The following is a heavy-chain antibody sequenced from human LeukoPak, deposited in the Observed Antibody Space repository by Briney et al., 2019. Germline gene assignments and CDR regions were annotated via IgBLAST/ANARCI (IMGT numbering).Heavy chain of an antibody. D-gene: IGHD6-13*01. V-gene: IGHV4-28*01. J-gene: IGHJ4*02. Sequence: SDTLSLTCAVSGYSISSSNWWGWIRQPPGKGLEWIGYIYYSGSTYDNPSLKSRVTMSVDTSKNQFSLKPSSVTAVDTAVYYCARSTAAAGTDFDYWGQGTLVTVSS. CDR1: GYSISSSNW. CDR3: ARSTAAAGTDFDY. CDR2: IYYSGST.